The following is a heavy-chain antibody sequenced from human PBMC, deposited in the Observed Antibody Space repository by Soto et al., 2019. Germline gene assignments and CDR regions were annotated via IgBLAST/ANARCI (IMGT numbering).Heavy chain of an antibody. CDR1: GFTFSSYA. D-gene: IGHD5-18*01. CDR3: ARDRGYTYGFDF. CDR2: LSGSGGST. J-gene: IGHJ4*02. Sequence: PGGSLRLSCAASGFTFSSYALSWVRQAPGKGLEWVSTLSGSGGSTYYADSVKGRFTISRDNAKNSLYLQMNSLRDEDTAVYYCARDRGYTYGFDFWGQGALVTVSS. V-gene: IGHV3-23*01.